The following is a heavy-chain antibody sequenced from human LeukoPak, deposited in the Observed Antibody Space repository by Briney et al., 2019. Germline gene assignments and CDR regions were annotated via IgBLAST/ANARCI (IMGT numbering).Heavy chain of an antibody. CDR2: IKEDGSET. CDR3: ARDRPSDQFLFYQTFDC. Sequence: GGSLRLSCEASGFTFNHYWMSWVRQAPGKGLEWVANIKEDGSETYYVDSVGGRFTISRGNANNALYLQMNDLRAEDTAVYYCARDRPSDQFLFYQTFDCWGQGTLVAVSS. V-gene: IGHV3-7*01. J-gene: IGHJ4*02. D-gene: IGHD2/OR15-2a*01. CDR1: GFTFNHYW.